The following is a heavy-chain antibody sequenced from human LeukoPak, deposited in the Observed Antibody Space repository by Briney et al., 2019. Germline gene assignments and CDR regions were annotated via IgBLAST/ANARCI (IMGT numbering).Heavy chain of an antibody. CDR2: IYDSGST. CDR3: VRVGDYRSDDY. D-gene: IGHD4-17*01. Sequence: SQTLSLTCTVSGGSTSGGNCFWSWIRQPAGNGLEWLGRIYDSGSTNYNPSLKSRVTISVDTSKNQFSLKLSSVTAADTAVYYCVRVGDYRSDDYWGQGTLVTVSS. V-gene: IGHV4-61*02. CDR1: GGSTSGGNCF. J-gene: IGHJ4*02.